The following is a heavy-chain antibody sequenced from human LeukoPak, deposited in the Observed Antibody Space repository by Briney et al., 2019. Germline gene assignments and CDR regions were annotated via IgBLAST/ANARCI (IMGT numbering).Heavy chain of an antibody. CDR3: AKDDVVPFPQYYFDY. Sequence: GGSLRLSCAAPGFTFSSYAMSWVRQAPGKGLEWVSAISGSGGSTYYADSVKGRFTISRDNSKNTLYLQMNSLRAEDTAVYYCAKDDVVPFPQYYFDYWGQGTLVTVSS. J-gene: IGHJ4*02. CDR2: ISGSGGST. CDR1: GFTFSSYA. V-gene: IGHV3-23*01. D-gene: IGHD2-2*01.